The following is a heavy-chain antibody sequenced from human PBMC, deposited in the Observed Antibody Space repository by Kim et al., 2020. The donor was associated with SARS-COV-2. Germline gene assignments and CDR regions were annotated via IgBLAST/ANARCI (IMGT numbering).Heavy chain of an antibody. CDR3: ARDASVYSYVADAFDI. V-gene: IGHV3-30-3*01. Sequence: GGSLRLSCAASGFTFSSYAMHWVRQAPGKGLEWVAVISYDGSNKYYADSVKGRFTISRDNSKNTLYLQMNSLRAEDTAVYYCARDASVYSYVADAFDIWGQGTMVTVSS. D-gene: IGHD5-18*01. CDR2: ISYDGSNK. CDR1: GFTFSSYA. J-gene: IGHJ3*02.